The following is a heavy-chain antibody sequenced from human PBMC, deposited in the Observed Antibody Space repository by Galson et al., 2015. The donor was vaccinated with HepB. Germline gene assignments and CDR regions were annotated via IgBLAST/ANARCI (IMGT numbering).Heavy chain of an antibody. CDR1: GFTFSSYG. CDR2: IWYDGSNK. Sequence: SLRLSCAASGFTFSSYGMHWVRQAPGKGLEWVAVIWYDGSNKYYADSVKGRFTISRDNSKNTLYLQMNSLRAEDTAVYYCARAAYSYDPPTGYFQHWGQGTLVTVSS. D-gene: IGHD5-18*01. V-gene: IGHV3-33*01. CDR3: ARAAYSYDPPTGYFQH. J-gene: IGHJ1*01.